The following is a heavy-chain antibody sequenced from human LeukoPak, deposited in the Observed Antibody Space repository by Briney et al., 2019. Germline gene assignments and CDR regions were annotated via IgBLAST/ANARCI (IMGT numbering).Heavy chain of an antibody. Sequence: QPGGSLRLSCAASGFTFSNYAMSWVRQAAGKGLEWVSAISASDGSTYYADSVKGQFTISRDNSKNTLYLQMNSLRAEDTAVYYCAKPADSGRYRDFDYWGQGTLVTVSS. D-gene: IGHD1-26*01. CDR1: GFTFSNYA. V-gene: IGHV3-23*01. CDR3: AKPADSGRYRDFDY. CDR2: ISASDGST. J-gene: IGHJ4*02.